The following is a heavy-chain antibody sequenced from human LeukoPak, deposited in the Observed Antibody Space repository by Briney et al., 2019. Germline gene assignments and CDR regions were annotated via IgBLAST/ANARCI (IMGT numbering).Heavy chain of an antibody. CDR2: IYYSGST. J-gene: IGHJ3*02. V-gene: IGHV4-31*03. Sequence: SQTLSLTCTVSGGSISSGGYYWSWIRQHPGKGLEWIGYIYYSGSTYYNPSLKSRVTISVDTSKNQFSLKLSSVTAADTAVYYCARDGYYDSSGYYPDAFDIWGQGTMVTVS. CDR1: GGSISSGGYY. CDR3: ARDGYYDSSGYYPDAFDI. D-gene: IGHD3-22*01.